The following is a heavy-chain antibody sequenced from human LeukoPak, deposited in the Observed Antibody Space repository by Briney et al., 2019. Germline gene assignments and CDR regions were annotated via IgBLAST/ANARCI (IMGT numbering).Heavy chain of an antibody. J-gene: IGHJ4*02. D-gene: IGHD3-10*01. CDR2: ISAYNGNT. CDR1: GYTFTSYG. V-gene: IGHV1-18*01. CDR3: ARDDWGAMVRGVPHY. Sequence: GASVKVSCKASGYTFTSYGISRVRQAPGQGLEWMGWISAYNGNTNYAQKLQGRDTMTTDTSTSTAYMELRSLRSDDTAAYYCARDDWGAMVRGVPHYWGQGTLVTVSS.